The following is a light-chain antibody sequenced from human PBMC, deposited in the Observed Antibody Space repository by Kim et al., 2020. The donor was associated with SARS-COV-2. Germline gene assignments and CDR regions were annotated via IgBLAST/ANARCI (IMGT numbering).Light chain of an antibody. J-gene: IGLJ3*02. CDR3: RAWDSDTAV. CDR1: KVGDKY. CDR2: QNT. V-gene: IGLV3-1*01. Sequence: QTACITGLGDKVGDKYGCWYQQKPGQSPVLIIYQNTKRPLGIPDRFSGSNSGNTATLTICGTQAMDAADYYCRAWDSDTAVFGGGTQLTVL.